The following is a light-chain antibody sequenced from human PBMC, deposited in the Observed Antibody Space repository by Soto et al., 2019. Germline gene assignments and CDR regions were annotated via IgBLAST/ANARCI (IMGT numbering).Light chain of an antibody. CDR3: ASWDDSLNGWV. J-gene: IGLJ3*02. V-gene: IGLV1-40*01. CDR1: WSNIGAGYE. Sequence: QAVVTQPPSVSGAPGQRVTISCTGGWSNIGAGYEVHWYQHLPGTAPKLLIYGVTNRPSGVPDRFSGAKSGTSASLAISGLQSEDEADYYCASWDDSLNGWVFGGGTKLTVL. CDR2: GVT.